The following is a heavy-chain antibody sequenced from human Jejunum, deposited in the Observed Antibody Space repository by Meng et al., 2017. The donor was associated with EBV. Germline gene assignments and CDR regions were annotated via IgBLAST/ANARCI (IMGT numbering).Heavy chain of an antibody. D-gene: IGHD1-14*01. CDR3: AKERRGFYAEH. CDR1: GFTFGDYA. V-gene: IGHV3-30*04. J-gene: IGHJ4*02. Sequence: VRLVGSGGGVVQPGRSLSLSWAASGFTFGDYAMHWVRQAPGKGLEWVALVSYGGSDKLYADSVKGRFTIYRDNSDNTLFLQMNSLKPEDTAVYYCAKERRGFYAEHWGQGTLVTVSS. CDR2: VSYGGSDK.